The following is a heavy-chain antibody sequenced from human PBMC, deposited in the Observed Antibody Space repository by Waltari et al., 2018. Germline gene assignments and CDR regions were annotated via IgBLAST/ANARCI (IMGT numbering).Heavy chain of an antibody. D-gene: IGHD4-17*01. V-gene: IGHV3-9*03. CDR3: AKIGDSHDAFDI. Sequence: EVQLVESGGGLVQPGRSLRLACAASGFTFDDYAMHWVRQAPGKGLEWVSGISWNSGSIGYADSVKGRFTISRDNAKNSLYLQMNSLRAEDMALYYCAKIGDSHDAFDIWGQGTMVTVSS. CDR2: ISWNSGSI. J-gene: IGHJ3*02. CDR1: GFTFDDYA.